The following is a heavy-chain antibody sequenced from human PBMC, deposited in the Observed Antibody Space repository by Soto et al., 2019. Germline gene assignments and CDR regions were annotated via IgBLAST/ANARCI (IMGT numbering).Heavy chain of an antibody. J-gene: IGHJ3*02. CDR1: GGSISSGGDS. V-gene: IGHV4-30-2*01. D-gene: IGHD5-18*01. Sequence: QLQLQESGSGLVKPSQTLSLTCAVSGGSISSGGDSWSWIRQPPGKGLEWIGYIYHSGSTYYNPSLTRRVTISVDRSKSQFSLKLSSVTAADTAVYYCARVWGYSYGLASDIWGQGTMVTVSS. CDR2: IYHSGST. CDR3: ARVWGYSYGLASDI.